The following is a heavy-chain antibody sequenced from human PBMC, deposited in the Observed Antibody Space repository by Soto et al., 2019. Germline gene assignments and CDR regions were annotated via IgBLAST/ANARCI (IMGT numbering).Heavy chain of an antibody. CDR2: ISYDSNNK. Sequence: VGSLRLSCTTSGFTFSSYGMHWVRQAPGKGLEWVAIISYDSNNKYYADSVKGRFTISRDNYRSTLYLQMNTLRADDTAVYFCAKDDVFRAEAGTPWYYFENWGQGTLVTVSS. CDR3: AKDDVFRAEAGTPWYYFEN. V-gene: IGHV3-30*18. D-gene: IGHD6-13*01. CDR1: GFTFSSYG. J-gene: IGHJ4*02.